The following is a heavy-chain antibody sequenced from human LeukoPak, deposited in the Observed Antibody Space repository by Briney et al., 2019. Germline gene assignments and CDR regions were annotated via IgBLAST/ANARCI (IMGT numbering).Heavy chain of an antibody. J-gene: IGHJ4*02. CDR3: ARDPPNWGFGY. V-gene: IGHV3-48*01. CDR1: GFTFGDYS. Sequence: PGGSLRLSCEASGFTFGDYSMNWVRQAPGKGLEWVSYISSSSSTIYYADSVRGRFIISRDNAKKSLYLRMNSLRPDDTAVYYCARDPPNWGFGYWGQGTLVTVSS. D-gene: IGHD7-27*01. CDR2: ISSSSSTI.